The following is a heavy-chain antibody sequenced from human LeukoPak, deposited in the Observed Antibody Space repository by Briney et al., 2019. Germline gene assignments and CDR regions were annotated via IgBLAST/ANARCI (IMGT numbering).Heavy chain of an antibody. CDR1: GFTFSSYG. D-gene: IGHD2-2*01. Sequence: PGRSLRLSCAASGFTFSSYGMHWVRQAPGKGLEWVALIWYDGDNEHFADSVKGRFTFSRDNSKNTLYLQMNSLRAEDTALYYCARAGYRGNYYGLDVWGQGTTVTVSS. V-gene: IGHV3-33*01. CDR3: ARAGYRGNYYGLDV. CDR2: IWYDGDNE. J-gene: IGHJ6*02.